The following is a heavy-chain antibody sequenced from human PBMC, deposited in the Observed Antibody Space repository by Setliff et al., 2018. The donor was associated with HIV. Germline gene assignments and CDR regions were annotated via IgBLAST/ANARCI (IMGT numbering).Heavy chain of an antibody. Sequence: GASVKVSCKASGFTFTSSAMQWVRQARGQRLEWIGWIVVGSGNTNYAQKFQERVTITRDMSTSTAYMELSSLRSEDTAVYYCAANYYDSSGFEVDAFDIWGQGTMVTVSS. V-gene: IGHV1-58*02. CDR3: AANYYDSSGFEVDAFDI. CDR2: IVVGSGNT. D-gene: IGHD3-22*01. CDR1: GFTFTSSA. J-gene: IGHJ3*02.